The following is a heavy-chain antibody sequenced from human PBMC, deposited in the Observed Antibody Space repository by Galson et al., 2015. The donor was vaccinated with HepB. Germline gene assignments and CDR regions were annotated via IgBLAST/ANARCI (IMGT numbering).Heavy chain of an antibody. CDR1: GFTFSSYG. J-gene: IGHJ3*02. Sequence: SLRLSCAASGFTFSSYGMHWVRQAPGKGLEWVAVIWSDGITKNYADSVKGRFTISRDNAKNSLYLQMNSLRAEDTALYYCASIVVVPAAADAFDIWGQGTMVTVSS. V-gene: IGHV3-33*03. CDR2: IWSDGITK. CDR3: ASIVVVPAAADAFDI. D-gene: IGHD2-2*01.